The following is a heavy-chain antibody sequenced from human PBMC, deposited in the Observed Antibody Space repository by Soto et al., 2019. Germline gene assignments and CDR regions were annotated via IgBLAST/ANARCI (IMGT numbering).Heavy chain of an antibody. V-gene: IGHV3-30*03. D-gene: IGHD6-13*01. J-gene: IGHJ4*02. CDR2: ITNSRSNK. CDR1: GFTFSSYS. Sequence: GGSLRLSCSASGFTFSSYSMNWVRQAPGKGLEWVAVITNSRSNKYYADSVKGRFTISRDNSKNTLYLQMNSLRAEDTAVYYCARDLTPEHYSSSWFDYWGQGTLVTSPQ. CDR3: ARDLTPEHYSSSWFDY.